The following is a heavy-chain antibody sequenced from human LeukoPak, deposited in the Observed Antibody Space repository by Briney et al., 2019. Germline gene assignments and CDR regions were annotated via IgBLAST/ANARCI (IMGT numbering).Heavy chain of an antibody. Sequence: PGGSLRLSCAASGFTFRRHYMTWVRQAPGKGLEWVANIKQDGSDKYYLDPVRGRFTISRDNAKNSLYLQMNSLRVEDTAVYYCAREGITAAGDDASDIWGQGTMVTVSS. CDR3: AREGITAAGDDASDI. J-gene: IGHJ3*02. CDR1: GFTFRRHY. V-gene: IGHV3-7*01. CDR2: IKQDGSDK. D-gene: IGHD6-13*01.